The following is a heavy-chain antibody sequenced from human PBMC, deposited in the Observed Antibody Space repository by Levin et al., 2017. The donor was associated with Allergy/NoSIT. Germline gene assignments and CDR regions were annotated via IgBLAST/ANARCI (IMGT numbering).Heavy chain of an antibody. CDR3: ASLGLGVTAHLDN. CDR2: IDYSGST. Sequence: GSLRLSCTVSGGSISSSRYYWGWIRQPPGKGLEWIGSIDYSGSTYYNPSLKSRVTLSVDTSKNQFCLKLSSVTAADTAVYYCASLGLGVTAHLDNWGQGTLVTVAS. J-gene: IGHJ4*02. CDR1: GGSISSSRYY. D-gene: IGHD2-21*02. V-gene: IGHV4-39*01.